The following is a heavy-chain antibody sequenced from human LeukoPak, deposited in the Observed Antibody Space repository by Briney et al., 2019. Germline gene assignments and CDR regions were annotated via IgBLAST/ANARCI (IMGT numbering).Heavy chain of an antibody. J-gene: IGHJ4*02. D-gene: IGHD3-22*01. Sequence: GESLKFSCNGSGYSFTSYWISWVRQMPGKGLEWMGRIDPSDSYTNYSPSFQGHVTISADKSISTAYLQWSSLKASDTAMYYCALQYYDSSGYYTPLTHWGQGTLVTVSS. CDR2: IDPSDSYT. CDR3: ALQYYDSSGYYTPLTH. V-gene: IGHV5-10-1*01. CDR1: GYSFTSYW.